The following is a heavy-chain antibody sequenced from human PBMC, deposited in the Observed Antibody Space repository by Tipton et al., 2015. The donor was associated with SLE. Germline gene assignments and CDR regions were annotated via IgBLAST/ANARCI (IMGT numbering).Heavy chain of an antibody. J-gene: IGHJ4*02. D-gene: IGHD6-13*01. Sequence: QVQLVQSGAEVKKPGASVKVSCKASGYTFTSYDINWVRQATGQGLEWMGWMNPNSGNTGYAQKFQGRVTMTTDTSTSTAYMELRSLRSDDTAVYYCARDAPHSSWRHFDYWGQGTLVTVSS. CDR1: GYTFTSYD. CDR3: ARDAPHSSWRHFDY. V-gene: IGHV1-8*01. CDR2: MNPNSGNT.